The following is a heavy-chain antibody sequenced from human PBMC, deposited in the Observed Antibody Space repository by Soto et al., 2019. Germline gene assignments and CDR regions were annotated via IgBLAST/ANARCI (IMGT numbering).Heavy chain of an antibody. CDR3: VRQYRDSQYYSGLDV. CDR2: TYYRSKWYN. Sequence: SQTLSLTCAISGDSVSSNSGAWNWIRQSPLRGLEWLGRTYYRSKWYNDFAVSVKSRITINPDTSKNQFSLQLNSVTPEDTAVYYCVRQYRDSQYYSGLDVWGQGTTVTVSS. CDR1: GDSVSSNSGA. J-gene: IGHJ6*02. V-gene: IGHV6-1*01. D-gene: IGHD6-6*01.